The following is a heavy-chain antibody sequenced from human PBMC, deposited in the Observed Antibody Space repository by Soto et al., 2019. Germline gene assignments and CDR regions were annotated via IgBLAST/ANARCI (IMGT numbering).Heavy chain of an antibody. CDR1: GFSLSNARMG. Sequence: QVTLKESGPVLVKPTETLTLTCTVSGFSLSNARMGVSWIRQPPGKALEWLAHIFSNDEKSYSTSLKSRLTISKYTSKSQVVLTMTNMDPVDTATYYCARIARDDYVWGSYRFFDYWGKGTLVTVSS. V-gene: IGHV2-26*01. CDR2: IFSNDEK. J-gene: IGHJ4*02. D-gene: IGHD3-16*02. CDR3: ARIARDDYVWGSYRFFDY.